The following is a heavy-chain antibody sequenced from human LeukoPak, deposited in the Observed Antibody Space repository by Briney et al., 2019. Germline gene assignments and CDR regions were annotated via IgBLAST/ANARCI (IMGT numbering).Heavy chain of an antibody. J-gene: IGHJ4*02. Sequence: GRSLGLSCAASGFTFSSYGMHWVRQAPGKGLEWVAVISYDGSNKYYADSVKGRFTISRDNSKNTLYLQMNSLRAEDTAVYYCEVWFGELLSPFDYWGQGTLVTVSS. V-gene: IGHV3-30*03. D-gene: IGHD3-10*01. CDR2: ISYDGSNK. CDR1: GFTFSSYG. CDR3: EVWFGELLSPFDY.